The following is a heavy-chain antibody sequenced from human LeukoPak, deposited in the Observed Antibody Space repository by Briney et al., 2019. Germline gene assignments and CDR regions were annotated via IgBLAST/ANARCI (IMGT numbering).Heavy chain of an antibody. CDR1: VFIFSTYA. CDR3: VKLYYYGSGSYDR. Sequence: PGGSLRLSCSASVFIFSTYAMRWVRQAPGRGLEYVSLISSNGDRTYYADAEKGRFTITRNNSKNTVYLQMSSLRAEDTAVYYCVKLYYYGSGSYDRWGQGTTVTVSS. J-gene: IGHJ6*02. V-gene: IGHV3-64D*06. D-gene: IGHD3-10*01. CDR2: ISSNGDRT.